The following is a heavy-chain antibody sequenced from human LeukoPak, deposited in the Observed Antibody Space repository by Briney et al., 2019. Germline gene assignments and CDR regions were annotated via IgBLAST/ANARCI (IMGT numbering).Heavy chain of an antibody. D-gene: IGHD3-10*02. Sequence: SETLSLICAVWGLSFSCCYWSWLRQPPEKGLEWIGEINHSGSTNYNPSLKSRVTISVDTSKNQFFLKLSSVNAADTAVYYCARGPLFDDSDYWGQGTLVTVSS. V-gene: IGHV4-34*01. CDR3: ARGPLFDDSDY. CDR1: GLSFSCCY. J-gene: IGHJ4*02. CDR2: INHSGST.